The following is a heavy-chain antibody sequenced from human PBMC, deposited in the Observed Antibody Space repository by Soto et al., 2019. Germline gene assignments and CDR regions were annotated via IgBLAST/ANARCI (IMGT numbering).Heavy chain of an antibody. D-gene: IGHD6-13*01. CDR3: ARPLSIAAAGTHYYYYYGMDV. CDR2: IIPIFGTA. V-gene: IGHV1-69*13. CDR1: VGTFSIYA. Sequence: SVTVSCTYSVGTFSIYAISWVRQAPGQGLEWMGGIIPIFGTANYAQKFQGRGTITADESTSTAYMELSSLRSEDTAVYYCARPLSIAAAGTHYYYYYGMDVWGQGTTVTVSS. J-gene: IGHJ6*02.